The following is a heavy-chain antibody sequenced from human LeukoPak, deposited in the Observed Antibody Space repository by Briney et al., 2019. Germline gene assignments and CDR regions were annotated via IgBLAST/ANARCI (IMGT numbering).Heavy chain of an antibody. CDR1: GGFISSTNYY. Sequence: PSETLSLTCAVSGGFISSTNYYWGWIRHPPGKGLEWIGSIYYSGSSNYNPSLQSRVTISVDTSKNQFSLKLNSVTAADTAVYYCARRVYWHDGRGYYEAHYFDYWGQGTLVTVSS. D-gene: IGHD3-22*01. CDR3: ARRVYWHDGRGYYEAHYFDY. CDR2: IYYSGSS. J-gene: IGHJ4*02. V-gene: IGHV4-39*01.